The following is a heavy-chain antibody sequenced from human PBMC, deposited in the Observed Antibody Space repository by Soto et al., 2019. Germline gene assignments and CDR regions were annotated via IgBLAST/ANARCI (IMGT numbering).Heavy chain of an antibody. CDR1: GFTFSNYW. CDR3: ASARHIGP. CDR2: IKEDGSER. J-gene: IGHJ5*02. D-gene: IGHD2-21*01. Sequence: GGSLRLSCAASGFTFSNYWMSWVRQAPGKGLEWVANIKEDGSERNYVDSVKGRFTISRDNAENSLYLQMNSLRAEDTAVYYCASARHIGPWGQGILVTVSS. V-gene: IGHV3-7*01.